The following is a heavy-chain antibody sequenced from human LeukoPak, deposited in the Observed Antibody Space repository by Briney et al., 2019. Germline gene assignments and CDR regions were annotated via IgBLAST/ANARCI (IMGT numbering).Heavy chain of an antibody. J-gene: IGHJ5*02. CDR2: IKPDGSDK. V-gene: IGHV3-7*01. CDR1: GFTFSGYW. Sequence: GGSLRLSCAASGFTFSGYWMSWVRQAPGRGLEWVANIKPDGSDKAYVDSVKGRFTISRDNTKNSLYLQMSSLRAEDTAVYYCARAMTWGQGTLVSVPS. CDR3: ARAMT.